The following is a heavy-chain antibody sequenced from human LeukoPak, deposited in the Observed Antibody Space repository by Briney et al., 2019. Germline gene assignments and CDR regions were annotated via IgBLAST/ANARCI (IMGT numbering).Heavy chain of an antibody. D-gene: IGHD1-7*01. CDR2: ISSSSSYI. CDR3: ATLTGTTDDYYYYGMDV. CDR1: GFTFSSYS. J-gene: IGHJ6*02. V-gene: IGHV3-21*01. Sequence: GGSLRLSCAASGFTFSSYSMTWVRQAPGKGLEWVSSISSSSSYIYYADSVKGRFTISRDNAKNSLYLQMNSLRAEDTAVYYCATLTGTTDDYYYYGMDVWGQGTTVTVSS.